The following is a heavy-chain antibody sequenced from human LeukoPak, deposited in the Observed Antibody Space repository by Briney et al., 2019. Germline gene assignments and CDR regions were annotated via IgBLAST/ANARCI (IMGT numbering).Heavy chain of an antibody. V-gene: IGHV3-48*03. D-gene: IGHD6-19*01. J-gene: IGHJ4*02. CDR2: ISSSGSTI. CDR1: GFTFSSYE. CDR3: ARDRQWLAEFDY. Sequence: GGSLRLSCAASGFTFSSYEMNWVRQAPGKVLEWVSYISSSGSTIYYADSVKGRFTISRDNAKNSLYLQMNSLRAEDTAVYYCARDRQWLAEFDYWGQGTLVTVSS.